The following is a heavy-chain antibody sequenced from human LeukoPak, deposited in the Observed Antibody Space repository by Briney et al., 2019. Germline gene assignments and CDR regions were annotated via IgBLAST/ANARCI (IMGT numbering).Heavy chain of an antibody. CDR1: GFTFSAYE. CDR3: VRGRHSANNYGGDY. CDR2: ISDSGVSI. J-gene: IGHJ4*02. D-gene: IGHD5-12*01. Sequence: GGSLRLSCATSGFTFSAYEMNWVRQAPGEGLEWISYISDSGVSIHYADSVRGRFSISRDNAKDALLLQMNTLRAEDTAVYYCVRGRHSANNYGGDYWGQGTLVTVSS. V-gene: IGHV3-48*03.